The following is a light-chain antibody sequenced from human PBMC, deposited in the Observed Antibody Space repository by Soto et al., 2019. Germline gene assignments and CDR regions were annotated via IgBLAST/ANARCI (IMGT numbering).Light chain of an antibody. Sequence: EIVMTQSPATLSVSPGERATLSCRASQSVSSNLAWYQQKPGQAPRLLIYGASNRATGIPDRFSGSGSGTDFTLTISRLEPEDFAVYYCQHYGNSPPSVTFGPGTKVDIK. J-gene: IGKJ3*01. CDR3: QHYGNSPPSVT. CDR1: QSVSSN. CDR2: GAS. V-gene: IGKV3-20*01.